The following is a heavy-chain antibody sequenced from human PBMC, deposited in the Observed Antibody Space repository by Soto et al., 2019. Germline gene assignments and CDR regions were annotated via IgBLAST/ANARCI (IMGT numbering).Heavy chain of an antibody. Sequence: PGGSLRLSCAASGFTFSYYWMHWVRQAPGQGLVWVSRIHSDGSSTTYADSVKGRFTISRDNAKNTLYLQMNSLRAEDTAVYYCAKVALGYDSSGYYSDFDYWGQGTLVTVSS. CDR1: GFTFSYYW. CDR3: AKVALGYDSSGYYSDFDY. CDR2: IHSDGSST. V-gene: IGHV3-74*01. D-gene: IGHD3-22*01. J-gene: IGHJ4*02.